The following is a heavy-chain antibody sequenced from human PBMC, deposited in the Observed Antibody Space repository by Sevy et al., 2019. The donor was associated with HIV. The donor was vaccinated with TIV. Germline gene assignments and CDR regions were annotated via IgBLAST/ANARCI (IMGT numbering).Heavy chain of an antibody. V-gene: IGHV4-39*01. J-gene: IGHJ4*02. CDR1: GASISSSGYY. CDR3: AGPRLTYNSGWSYYDH. CDR2: IRYSGST. Sequence: SENLSLTCTVSGASISSSGYYWGWIRQPPGKGLEWIASIRYSGSTYYSPSLRSRVTISADASKNQFSLKLNSVTAADTTVYYCAGPRLTYNSGWSYYDHWGQGTVVTVSS. D-gene: IGHD6-19*01.